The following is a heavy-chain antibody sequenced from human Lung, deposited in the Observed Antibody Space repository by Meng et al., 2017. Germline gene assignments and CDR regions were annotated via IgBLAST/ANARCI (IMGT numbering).Heavy chain of an antibody. D-gene: IGHD4-11*01. V-gene: IGHV4-34*01. Sequence: QWGADLLKPSGTLSLPGVVSGGSFSGYYWSWIRQPPGKGLEWIGEINHSGSTTYNPSLESRATISVDTSQNNLSLKLSSVTAADSAVYYCARGPTTMAHDFDYWGQGTLVTVSS. CDR3: ARGPTTMAHDFDY. J-gene: IGHJ4*02. CDR2: INHSGST. CDR1: GGSFSGYY.